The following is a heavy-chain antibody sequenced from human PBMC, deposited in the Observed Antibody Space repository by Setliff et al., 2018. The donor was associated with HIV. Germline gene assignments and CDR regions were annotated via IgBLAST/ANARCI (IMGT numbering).Heavy chain of an antibody. J-gene: IGHJ6*02. Sequence: ASVKVSCKASGYSFTTYDINWVRQAAGQGLEWMGWMNPASGDTGSAQKFQGRLTMTRDTSIDTAYMELSSLSSDDSAVYFCARAFVEVTPHYALDVWGQGTTVTVSS. V-gene: IGHV1-8*02. CDR3: ARAFVEVTPHYALDV. CDR2: MNPASGDT. D-gene: IGHD2-21*02. CDR1: GYSFTTYD.